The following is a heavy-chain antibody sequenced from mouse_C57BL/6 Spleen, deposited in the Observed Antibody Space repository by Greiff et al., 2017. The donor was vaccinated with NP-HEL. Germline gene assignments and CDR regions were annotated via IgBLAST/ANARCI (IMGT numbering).Heavy chain of an antibody. CDR1: GFNIKDYY. D-gene: IGHD1-1*01. V-gene: IGHV14-1*01. Sequence: VQLQQSGAELVRPGASVKLSCTASGFNIKDYYMHWVKQRPEQGLEWIGRIDPADGDTEYAPKFKGKATMTADPSSNTAYMQLSSLTSEDTAVYDCTTEYYGSSYGRAMDDWGPGTSVTVSS. J-gene: IGHJ4*01. CDR3: TTEYYGSSYGRAMDD. CDR2: IDPADGDT.